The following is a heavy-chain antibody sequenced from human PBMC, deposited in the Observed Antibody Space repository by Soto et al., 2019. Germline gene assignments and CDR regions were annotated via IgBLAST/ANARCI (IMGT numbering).Heavy chain of an antibody. V-gene: IGHV3-64D*06. J-gene: IGHJ5*02. D-gene: IGHD6-19*01. CDR3: VKDQSDSSGWTNWFDP. CDR1: GFTFSSYA. CDR2: ISSNGGST. Sequence: HPGGSLRLSCSASGFTFSSYAMHWVRQAPGKGLEYVSAISSNGGSTYYADSVKGRFTISRDNSKNTLYLQMSSLRAEDTAVYYCVKDQSDSSGWTNWFDPWGQGTLVTVSS.